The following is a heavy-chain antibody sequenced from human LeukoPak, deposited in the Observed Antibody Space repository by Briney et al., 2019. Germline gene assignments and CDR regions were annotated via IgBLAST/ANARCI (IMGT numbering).Heavy chain of an antibody. CDR1: GYTFTSYG. D-gene: IGHD6-6*01. CDR3: ARSSSSWRSGMLPFYNWFDP. CDR2: ISAYNGNT. Sequence: ASVKVSCKASGYTFTSYGISWVRQAPGQGLEWMGWISAYNGNTNYAQKLQGRVTMTTDTSTSTAYMELRSLRSDDTAVYYCARSSSSWRSGMLPFYNWFDPWGQGTLVTVSS. J-gene: IGHJ5*02. V-gene: IGHV1-18*01.